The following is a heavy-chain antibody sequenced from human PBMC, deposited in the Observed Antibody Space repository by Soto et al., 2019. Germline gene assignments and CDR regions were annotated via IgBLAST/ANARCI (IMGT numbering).Heavy chain of an antibody. CDR3: ATELTVAATGWFDP. CDR1: GGSISSGDYY. Sequence: SETLSLTCTVSGGSISSGDYYWSWIRQPPGKGLEWIGRINTSGSTNYNPSLKSRVTLSLDTSKNQFSLKLRSVTAADTAVYYCATELTVAATGWFDPWGQGTLVTVSS. J-gene: IGHJ5*02. CDR2: INTSGST. D-gene: IGHD6-19*01. V-gene: IGHV4-61*02.